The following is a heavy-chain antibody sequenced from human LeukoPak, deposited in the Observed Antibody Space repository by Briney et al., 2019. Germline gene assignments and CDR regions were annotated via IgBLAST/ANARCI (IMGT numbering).Heavy chain of an antibody. CDR3: AKNLLGSESFSWYFDL. Sequence: PGGSLRLSCAASGFTFNYYAMTWVRQAPGKGLQWVSAICDSGGCTFYADSVKGRFTISRDNSKNTLYLQMNSLRAEDTAVYYCAKNLLGSESFSWYFDLWGRGTLVTVSS. D-gene: IGHD1-26*01. J-gene: IGHJ2*01. CDR1: GFTFNYYA. V-gene: IGHV3-23*01. CDR2: ICDSGGCT.